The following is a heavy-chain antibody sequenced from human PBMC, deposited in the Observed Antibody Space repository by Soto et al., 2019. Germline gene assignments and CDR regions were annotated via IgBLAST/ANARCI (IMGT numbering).Heavy chain of an antibody. CDR3: AREGLNGGGGAFDT. CDR2: INPNSGGT. V-gene: IGHV1-2*02. Sequence: ASVKVSCKASGYTFTGYYMHWVRQAPGQGLEWMGWINPNSGGTNYAQKFQGRVTMTRDTSISTAYMELSRLRSDDTAVYYCAREGLNGGGGAFDTWGQGTMVTVSS. CDR1: GYTFTGYY. J-gene: IGHJ3*02. D-gene: IGHD2-8*01.